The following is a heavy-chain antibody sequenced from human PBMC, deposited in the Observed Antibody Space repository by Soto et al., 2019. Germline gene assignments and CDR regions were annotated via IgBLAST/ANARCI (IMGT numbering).Heavy chain of an antibody. D-gene: IGHD6-19*01. CDR2: INSDGSST. V-gene: IGHV3-74*01. Sequence: TGGSLRLSCAASGFTFSSYWMHWVRQAPGKGLVWVSRINSDGSSTSYADSVKGRFTISRDNAKNTLYLQMNSLRAEDTAVYYCARDIAVAGNVNYYYYMDVWGKGTTVTVSS. CDR3: ARDIAVAGNVNYYYYMDV. CDR1: GFTFSSYW. J-gene: IGHJ6*03.